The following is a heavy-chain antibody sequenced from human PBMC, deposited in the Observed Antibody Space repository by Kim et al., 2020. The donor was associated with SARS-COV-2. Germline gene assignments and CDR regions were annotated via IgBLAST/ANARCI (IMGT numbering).Heavy chain of an antibody. Sequence: GGSLRLSCAASGLTFSSYAMSWVRQAQGKGLEWVSGISGSGGNTYYADSVKGRLTIFRDQSKNTLYLQMNSLRAEDTAVYYCVKCGNDDYSYYYYAMDVWGQRTTVTVSS. V-gene: IGHV3-23*01. CDR3: VKCGNDDYSYYYYAMDV. CDR2: ISGSGGNT. CDR1: GLTFSSYA. D-gene: IGHD4-4*01. J-gene: IGHJ6*02.